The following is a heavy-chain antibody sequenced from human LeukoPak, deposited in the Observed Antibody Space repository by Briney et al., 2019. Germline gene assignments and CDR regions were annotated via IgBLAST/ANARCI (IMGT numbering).Heavy chain of an antibody. Sequence: PGRSLRLSCAASGFTVSNNYMNWVRQAPGKGLEWVSVIYSGGSTYYADSVKGRFTIFRDNTKNTLFLQMNSLRAEDTAVYYCTRGNILTGKYMVYWGQGTLVTVSS. J-gene: IGHJ4*02. D-gene: IGHD3-9*01. V-gene: IGHV3-53*01. CDR1: GFTVSNNY. CDR3: TRGNILTGKYMVY. CDR2: IYSGGST.